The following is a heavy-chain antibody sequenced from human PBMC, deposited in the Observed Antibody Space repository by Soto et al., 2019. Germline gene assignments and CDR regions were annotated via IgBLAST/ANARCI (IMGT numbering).Heavy chain of an antibody. CDR1: GGSISSADFY. D-gene: IGHD6-6*01. CDR3: ARHESVAARGFDY. CDR2: IYTNGTT. Sequence: PSETLSLTCTVSGGSISSADFYWNWIRQSPGKGLEWIGYIYTNGTTHYNPSLKSRVTISVDTSKNQFSLKLSSVTAADTAVYYCARHESVAARGFDYWGQGTLVTVSS. J-gene: IGHJ4*02. V-gene: IGHV4-30-4*01.